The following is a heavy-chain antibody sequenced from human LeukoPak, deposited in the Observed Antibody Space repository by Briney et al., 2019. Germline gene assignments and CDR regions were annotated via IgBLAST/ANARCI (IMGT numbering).Heavy chain of an antibody. CDR3: ARHVDAYGSGKFGVDV. Sequence: GESLKISCKGSGYSFASYWIGWVRQMPGKGLEWMGIIYPGDSDTRYSPSFQGQVTISADKSISTAYLQWSSLKASDTAIYYCARHVDAYGSGKFGVDVWGQGTTVTVSS. D-gene: IGHD3-10*01. J-gene: IGHJ6*02. V-gene: IGHV5-51*01. CDR1: GYSFASYW. CDR2: IYPGDSDT.